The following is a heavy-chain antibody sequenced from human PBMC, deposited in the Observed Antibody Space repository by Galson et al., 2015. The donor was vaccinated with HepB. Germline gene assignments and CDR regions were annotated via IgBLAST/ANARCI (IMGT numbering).Heavy chain of an antibody. V-gene: IGHV1-2*05. CDR1: GYIFTGYY. D-gene: IGHD5-24*01. J-gene: IGHJ1*01. CDR3: ARGRGRDGYNLLSSSNEGEYFQH. CDR2: INPDSGGT. Sequence: SVKVSCKASGYIFTGYYIHWVRQAPGQGLEWMGRINPDSGGTNYAQKFQGRVTMTRDTSISTAFMELRRLRSDDTVVYYCARGRGRDGYNLLSSSNEGEYFQHWGQGTLVTVSS.